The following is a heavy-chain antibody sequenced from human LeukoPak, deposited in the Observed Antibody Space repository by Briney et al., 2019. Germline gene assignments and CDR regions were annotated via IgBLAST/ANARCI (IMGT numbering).Heavy chain of an antibody. CDR1: GFTFSLYA. CDR2: ISGSGGST. Sequence: PGGSLRLSCAASGFTFSLYAMDWVRQAPGKGLEWVSEISGSGGSTDYADSVKGRFTISRDNSKNTVYLQMNSPRAEDTAVYYCAKDQTGDNSGYYGDKAFDIWGQGTMVTVSS. CDR3: AKDQTGDNSGYYGDKAFDI. J-gene: IGHJ3*02. D-gene: IGHD3-22*01. V-gene: IGHV3-23*01.